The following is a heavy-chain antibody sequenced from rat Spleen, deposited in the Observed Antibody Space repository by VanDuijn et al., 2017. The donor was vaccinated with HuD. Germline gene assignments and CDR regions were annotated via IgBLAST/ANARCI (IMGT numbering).Heavy chain of an antibody. CDR2: ITNAAGKV. CDR3: AKDPWDSGANWFAY. V-gene: IGHV5S23*01. D-gene: IGHD4-3*01. CDR1: GFTFSDYN. J-gene: IGHJ3*01. Sequence: EVQLAESGGGLVQPGRSLKLSCAASGFTFSDYNMAWVRQAPGKGLEWVASITNAAGKVYYPDSVKGRFTISRDTAQNTLYLQMNSLRSEDTATYYCAKDPWDSGANWFAYWGQGTLVTVSS.